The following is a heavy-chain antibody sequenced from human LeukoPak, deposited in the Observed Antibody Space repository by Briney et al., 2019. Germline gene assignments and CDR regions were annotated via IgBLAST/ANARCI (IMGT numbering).Heavy chain of an antibody. V-gene: IGHV4-4*08. Sequence: SETLSLTCIVSGDSISGYYWRWIRQSPGKGLEWIGYIHAGGSTNNNPSLRSRVSISIDTSRNQLALQLSSVTAADTAVYYCARDLGRSYFDAVYFHYWGQGTLVTVSS. CDR3: ARDLGRSYFDAVYFHY. J-gene: IGHJ1*01. CDR2: IHAGGST. CDR1: GDSISGYY. D-gene: IGHD1-26*01.